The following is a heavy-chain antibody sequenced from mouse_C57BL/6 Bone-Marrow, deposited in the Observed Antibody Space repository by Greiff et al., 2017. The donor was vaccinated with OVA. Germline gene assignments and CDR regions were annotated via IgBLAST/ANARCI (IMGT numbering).Heavy chain of an antibody. V-gene: IGHV7-3*01. Sequence: EVQLQESGGGLVQPGGSLSLSCAASGFTFTDYYMSWVRQPPGKALEWLGFIRNKANGYTTEYSASVKGRFTISRDNSQSILYLQMNALRAEDSATYYCARSGPDGYYFDYWGQGTTLTVSS. CDR3: ARSGPDGYYFDY. CDR1: GFTFTDYY. D-gene: IGHD2-3*01. J-gene: IGHJ2*01. CDR2: IRNKANGYTT.